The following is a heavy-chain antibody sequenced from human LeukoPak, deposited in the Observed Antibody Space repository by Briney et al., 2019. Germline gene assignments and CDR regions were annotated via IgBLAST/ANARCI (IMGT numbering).Heavy chain of an antibody. CDR2: ISAYNGNT. J-gene: IGHJ3*02. CDR1: GYTFTSYG. CDR3: AGDSSGYSKFDAFDI. V-gene: IGHV1-18*01. Sequence: GASVKVSCKASGYTFTSYGVSWVRQAPGQGLEWMGWISAYNGNTNYAQKLQGGVTMTTDTSTSTAYMELRSLRSDDTAAYYCAGDSSGYSKFDAFDIWGQGTMVTVSS. D-gene: IGHD3-22*01.